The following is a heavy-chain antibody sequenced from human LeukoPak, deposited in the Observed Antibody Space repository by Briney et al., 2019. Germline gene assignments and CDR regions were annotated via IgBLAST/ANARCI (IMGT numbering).Heavy chain of an antibody. D-gene: IGHD6-13*01. CDR1: GGSISSYY. CDR2: ISYSGST. CDR3: ARYIGAPGFTHFDY. V-gene: IGHV4-59*01. J-gene: IGHJ4*02. Sequence: SETLSLACSVSGGSISSYYWNWIRQPPGKGLEWIGSISYSGSTNYNPSLESRVTISADTSKKQFSLNLRSVTAADTAVYYCARYIGAPGFTHFDYWGQGNLVTVSS.